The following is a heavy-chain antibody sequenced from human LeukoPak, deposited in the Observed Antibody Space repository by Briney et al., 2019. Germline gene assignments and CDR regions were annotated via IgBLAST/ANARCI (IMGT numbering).Heavy chain of an antibody. D-gene: IGHD2-15*01. J-gene: IGHJ4*02. V-gene: IGHV3-23*01. CDR1: GYSFRTYS. CDR3: AKQLGYCSDGSCYFPY. Sequence: GGSLRLSCKGSGYSFRTYSMTWVRQAPGKGLEWVSAISNNGGYTYYADSVQGRFTISRDNSKSTLCLQMNSLRAEDTAVYYCAKQLGYCSDGSCYFPYWGQGTLVTVSS. CDR2: ISNNGGYT.